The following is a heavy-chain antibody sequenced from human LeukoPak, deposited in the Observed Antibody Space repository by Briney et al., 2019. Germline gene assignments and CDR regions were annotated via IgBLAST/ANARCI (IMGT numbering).Heavy chain of an antibody. CDR1: GFTFSGSA. D-gene: IGHD2-15*01. J-gene: IGHJ4*02. Sequence: GGSLRLSCAASGFTFSGSAIHWVRQASGKGLEWVGRIRSKTNAYATAYAASVKGRFTISRDDSKNTASLQMNSLRAEDTAVYYCARGYCSGGSCFDYWGQGTLVTVSS. CDR2: IRSKTNAYAT. V-gene: IGHV3-73*01. CDR3: ARGYCSGGSCFDY.